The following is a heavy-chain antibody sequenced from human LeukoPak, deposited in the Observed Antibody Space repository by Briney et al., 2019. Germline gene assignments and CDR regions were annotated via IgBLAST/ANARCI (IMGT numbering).Heavy chain of an antibody. Sequence: GGSLRLSCAASGFTFSSYAMHWVRQAPGKGLEWVAVISYDGSNKYYADSVKGRFTISRDNSKNTLYLQMNSLRAEDTAVYYCARVPSSSWYYFDYWGQGTLVTASS. CDR1: GFTFSSYA. D-gene: IGHD6-13*01. CDR3: ARVPSSSWYYFDY. V-gene: IGHV3-30-3*01. J-gene: IGHJ4*02. CDR2: ISYDGSNK.